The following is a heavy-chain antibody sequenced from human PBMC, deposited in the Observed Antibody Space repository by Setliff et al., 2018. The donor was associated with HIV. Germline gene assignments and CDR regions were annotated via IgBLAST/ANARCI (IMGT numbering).Heavy chain of an antibody. D-gene: IGHD3-3*01. Sequence: ETLSLTCTVSSGSITSRTYYWGWIRQPPGKGLEWIGSIFYSGITYYNPSLKSRVSISVDTSKSQFSLNLTSVTAAGTAVYYCARSKTFYDFWGGYYTHGAFKIWGLGTMVTISS. CDR2: IFYSGIT. V-gene: IGHV4-39*01. J-gene: IGHJ3*02. CDR1: SGSITSRTYY. CDR3: ARSKTFYDFWGGYYTHGAFKI.